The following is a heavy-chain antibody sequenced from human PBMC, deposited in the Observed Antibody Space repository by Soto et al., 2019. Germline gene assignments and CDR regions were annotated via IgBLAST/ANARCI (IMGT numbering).Heavy chain of an antibody. CDR3: GRRIPAPGQKGAVRWLDP. CDR2: IIPIFDTT. D-gene: IGHD6-13*01. V-gene: IGHV1-69*06. Sequence: QVQLVQSGAEVKKPGSSVKVSCKASGGTFSSHGVSWVRQAPGQGLEWMGGIIPIFDTTNYAQKFQGRVTITADKSANIAYLELSSLRYEDTAVYYCGRRIPAPGQKGAVRWLDPWGQGTLVTVSS. CDR1: GGTFSSHG. J-gene: IGHJ5*02.